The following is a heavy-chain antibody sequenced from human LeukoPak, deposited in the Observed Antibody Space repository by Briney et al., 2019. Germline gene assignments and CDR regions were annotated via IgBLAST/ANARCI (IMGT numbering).Heavy chain of an antibody. Sequence: PGGSLRLSCAASGFTFSSYGMHWVRQAPGKGLEWVSGISGSGGYTYYADSVKGRFTISRDNSKNTLYLQMNSLRAEDTAVYYCAKDPLLRYFDRWGQGTLVTVSS. CDR1: GFTFSSYG. CDR3: AKDPLLRYFDR. J-gene: IGHJ4*02. D-gene: IGHD3-9*01. CDR2: ISGSGGYT. V-gene: IGHV3-23*01.